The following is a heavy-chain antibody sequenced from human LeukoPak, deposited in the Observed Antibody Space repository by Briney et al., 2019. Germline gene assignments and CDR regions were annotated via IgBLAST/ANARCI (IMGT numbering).Heavy chain of an antibody. D-gene: IGHD3-10*01. CDR1: GFTFSSYA. CDR3: VKGGVWFGEKGNWFDP. CDR2: ISSNGGST. J-gene: IGHJ5*02. Sequence: GGSLRLSCSASGFTFSSYAMHWVRQAPGKGLEYVSAISSNGGSTYYEDSVKGRFTISRDNSKNTLYLQMSSLRAEGTAVYYCVKGGVWFGEKGNWFDPWGQGTLVTVSS. V-gene: IGHV3-64D*06.